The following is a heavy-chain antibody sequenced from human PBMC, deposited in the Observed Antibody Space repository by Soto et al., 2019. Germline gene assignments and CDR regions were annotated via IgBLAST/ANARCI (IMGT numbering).Heavy chain of an antibody. CDR3: AREEGSSGYYSDFDY. J-gene: IGHJ4*02. CDR2: ISSSSSYI. Sequence: EMQLVESGGGLVKPGGSLRLSCAASGFTFSSYSMNWVRQAPGKGLEWVSSISSSSSYIYYADSVKGRFTISRDNAKNSLYLQMNSLRAEDTAVYYCAREEGSSGYYSDFDYWGQGTLVTVSS. D-gene: IGHD3-22*01. CDR1: GFTFSSYS. V-gene: IGHV3-21*01.